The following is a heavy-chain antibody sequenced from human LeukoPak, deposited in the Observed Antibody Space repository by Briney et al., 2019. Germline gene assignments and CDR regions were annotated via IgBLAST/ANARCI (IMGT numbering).Heavy chain of an antibody. CDR3: AIPYGSGSYYFDY. D-gene: IGHD3-10*01. CDR2: INHSGST. J-gene: IGHJ4*02. CDR1: GGSFSGYY. Sequence: SETLSLTCAVYGGSFSGYYWSWICQPPGKGLEWIGEINHSGSTNYNPSLKSRVTISVDTSKNQFSLKLSSVTAADTAVYYCAIPYGSGSYYFDYWGQGTLVTVSS. V-gene: IGHV4-34*01.